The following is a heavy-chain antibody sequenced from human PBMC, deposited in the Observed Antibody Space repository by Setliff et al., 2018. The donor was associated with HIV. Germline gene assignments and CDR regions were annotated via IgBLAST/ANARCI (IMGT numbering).Heavy chain of an antibody. J-gene: IGHJ4*02. D-gene: IGHD3-10*01. V-gene: IGHV4-59*08. Sequence: SETLSLTCTVSGGSISSYYWSWIRQPPGKGLEWIGYIYYTGSTNYNPSLKSRVTVSVDTSKNQFSLNLRSVTAADTAVYYCARGSGSFDYWGQGTLVTVSS. CDR2: IYYTGST. CDR1: GGSISSYY. CDR3: ARGSGSFDY.